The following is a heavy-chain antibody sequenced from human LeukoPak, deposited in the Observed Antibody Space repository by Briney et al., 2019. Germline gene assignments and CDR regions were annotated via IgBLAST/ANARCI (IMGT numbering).Heavy chain of an antibody. D-gene: IGHD6-19*01. Sequence: GGSLRLSCAVSGFTFSSYWMSWVRQAPGKGLEWVANIKQDGSEKYYADSVKGRFIISRDNARNSLYPQMNSLRAEDMALYYCAKGGIAVAGTWFDPWGQGTLVTVSS. CDR1: GFTFSSYW. CDR2: IKQDGSEK. CDR3: AKGGIAVAGTWFDP. J-gene: IGHJ5*02. V-gene: IGHV3-7*03.